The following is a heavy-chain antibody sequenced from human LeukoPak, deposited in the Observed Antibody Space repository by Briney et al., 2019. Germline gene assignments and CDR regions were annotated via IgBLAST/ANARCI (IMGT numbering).Heavy chain of an antibody. CDR3: AKGVQWEAPWFDP. V-gene: IGHV3-23*01. CDR1: GFTFSSYA. J-gene: IGHJ5*02. D-gene: IGHD1-26*01. CDR2: IRGNGDST. Sequence: GGSLRLSCAASGFTFSSYAMSWVRQGPGKGLEWVSTIRGNGDSTYYADSVKGRFTISRDNSKNTLYLQMSSLRAEDTALYYCAKGVQWEAPWFDPWGQGTLVTVSS.